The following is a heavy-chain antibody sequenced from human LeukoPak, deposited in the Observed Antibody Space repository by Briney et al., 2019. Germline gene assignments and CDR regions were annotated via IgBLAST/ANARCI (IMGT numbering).Heavy chain of an antibody. V-gene: IGHV7-4-1*02. Sequence: ASVKVSCMASGYMFTTYAMNWVRQAPGQGLEWMGWINTNAGIPTYAQGFTGRFVFSLDTSVSAAYLQISGLKAEDTAVYYCARLRVVGATTSFAFDLWGQGTMVTVSS. CDR1: GYMFTTYA. CDR2: INTNAGIP. D-gene: IGHD1-26*01. J-gene: IGHJ3*01. CDR3: ARLRVVGATTSFAFDL.